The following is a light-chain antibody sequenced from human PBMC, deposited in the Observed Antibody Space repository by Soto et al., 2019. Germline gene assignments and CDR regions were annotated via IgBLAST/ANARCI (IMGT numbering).Light chain of an antibody. J-gene: IGKJ1*01. CDR2: AAS. Sequence: EIVLTQSPGTLSLSPGERATLSCRASQSVSSSHLAWYQQKPGQAPRLLIYAASTRATGIPARFSGSGSGTEFTLTISSLQSEDNAVYYCQQYDSWPPVTFGQGTKVDIK. V-gene: IGKV3-15*01. CDR3: QQYDSWPPVT. CDR1: QSVSSSH.